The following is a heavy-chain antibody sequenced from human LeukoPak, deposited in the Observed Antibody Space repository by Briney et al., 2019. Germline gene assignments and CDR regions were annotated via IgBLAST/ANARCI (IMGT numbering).Heavy chain of an antibody. V-gene: IGHV4-34*01. D-gene: IGHD6-6*01. CDR1: GGSFSGYY. CDR2: INHSGST. CDR3: ARGRRSSWGPYYYYYGMDV. J-gene: IGHJ6*02. Sequence: SETLSLTCAVYGGSFSGYYWSWIRQPPGKGLEWIGEINHSGSTNYNPSLKSRVTISVDTSKNQFSLKLSSVTAADTAEYYCARGRRSSWGPYYYYYGMDVWGQGTTVTVSS.